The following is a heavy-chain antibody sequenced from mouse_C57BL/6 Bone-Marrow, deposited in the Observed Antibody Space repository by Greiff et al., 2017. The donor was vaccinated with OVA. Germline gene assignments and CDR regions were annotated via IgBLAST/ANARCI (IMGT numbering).Heavy chain of an antibody. Sequence: EVQLQESVAELVRPGASVKLSCTASGFNIKNTYMHWVKQRPEQGLEWIGRIDPANGNTKYAPKFQGKATITADTSSNTAYLQLSSLTSEDTAIYYCARSDYYGSSDNGYFDVWGTGTTVTVSS. D-gene: IGHD1-1*01. J-gene: IGHJ1*03. CDR1: GFNIKNTY. V-gene: IGHV14-3*01. CDR2: IDPANGNT. CDR3: ARSDYYGSSDNGYFDV.